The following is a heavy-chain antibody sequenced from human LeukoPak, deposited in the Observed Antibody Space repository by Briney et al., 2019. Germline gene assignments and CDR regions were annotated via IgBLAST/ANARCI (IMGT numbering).Heavy chain of an antibody. Sequence: PSETLSLTCTVSGGSISSSSYYWGWIRQPPGRGLEWIGSIYYSGSTYYNPSLKSRVTISVDTSKNQFSLKLSSVTAADTAVYYCARLVGAFDYWGQGTLVTVSS. J-gene: IGHJ4*02. V-gene: IGHV4-39*01. CDR3: ARLVGAFDY. CDR2: IYYSGST. CDR1: GGSISSSSYY.